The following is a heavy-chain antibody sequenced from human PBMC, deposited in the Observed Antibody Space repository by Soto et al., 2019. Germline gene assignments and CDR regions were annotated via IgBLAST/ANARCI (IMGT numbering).Heavy chain of an antibody. CDR3: AADDYGDYGLGYYYYGMDV. CDR1: GFTFTSSA. V-gene: IGHV1-58*01. CDR2: IVVGSGNT. J-gene: IGHJ6*02. D-gene: IGHD4-17*01. Sequence: ASGFTFTSSAVQWVRQARGQRLEWIGWIVVGSGNTNYAQKFQERVTITRDMSTSTAYMELSSLRSEDTAVYYCAADDYGDYGLGYYYYGMDVWGQGTTVTVSS.